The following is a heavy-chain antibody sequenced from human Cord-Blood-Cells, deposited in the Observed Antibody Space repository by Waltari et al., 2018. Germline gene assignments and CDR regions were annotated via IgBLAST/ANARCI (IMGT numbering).Heavy chain of an antibody. J-gene: IGHJ4*02. CDR3: ARVGEDIVVVPAAIRFDY. Sequence: QVQLVQSGAEVKKPGASVKVSCKASGYTFTSYGISWVRQSPGQGLEWMGWISAYNGNTNYAQKLQGRVTMTPDTSTSTAYMELRSLRSDDTAVYYCARVGEDIVVVPAAIRFDYWGQGTLVTVSS. CDR2: ISAYNGNT. CDR1: GYTFTSYG. D-gene: IGHD2-2*02. V-gene: IGHV1-18*04.